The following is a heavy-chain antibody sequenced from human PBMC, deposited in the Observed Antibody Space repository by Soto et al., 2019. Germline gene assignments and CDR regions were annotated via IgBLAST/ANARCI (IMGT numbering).Heavy chain of an antibody. CDR1: GFTFSSYA. CDR2: ISGSGGST. D-gene: IGHD3-22*01. V-gene: IGHV3-23*01. Sequence: GGSLRLSCAASGFTFSSYAMSWVRQAPGKGLEWVSAISGSGGSTYYADSVKGRFTISRDNSKNTLYLQMNSLRAEDTAVYYCSYDSSGYYYKKARDYWGQGTLVTVSS. CDR3: SYDSSGYYYKKARDY. J-gene: IGHJ4*02.